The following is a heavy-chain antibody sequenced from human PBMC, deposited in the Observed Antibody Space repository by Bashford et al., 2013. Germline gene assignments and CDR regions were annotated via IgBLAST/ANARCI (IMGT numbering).Heavy chain of an antibody. J-gene: IGHJ4*02. CDR2: IYSGGST. Sequence: VRQAPGKGLEWVSVIYSGGSTYYADSVKGRFTISRDNSKNTLYLQMNSLRAEDTAVYYCASNQYCSGGSCFDYWGQGTLVTVSS. D-gene: IGHD2-15*01. V-gene: IGHV3-53*01. CDR3: ASNQYCSGGSCFDY.